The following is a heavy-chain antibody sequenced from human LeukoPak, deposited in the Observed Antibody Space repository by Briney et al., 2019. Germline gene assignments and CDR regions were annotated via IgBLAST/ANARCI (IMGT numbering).Heavy chain of an antibody. V-gene: IGHV4-59*08. Sequence: SETLSLTCTVSGGSITSYYWSWIRQPPGKGLEWIGYIYYTGSTIYNPSLKSRITISVDTSKNQFSLKLSSVTAADTAVYYCARGGEYGDYLDYWGQGTLVTVSS. D-gene: IGHD3-16*01. J-gene: IGHJ4*02. CDR3: ARGGEYGDYLDY. CDR1: GGSITSYY. CDR2: IYYTGST.